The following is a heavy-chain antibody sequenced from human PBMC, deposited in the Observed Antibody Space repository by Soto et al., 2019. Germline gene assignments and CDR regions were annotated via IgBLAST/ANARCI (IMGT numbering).Heavy chain of an antibody. J-gene: IGHJ4*02. Sequence: ASVKVSCKAFGYTLGTYALHWVRQAPGQNLEWMGWINAGSGFTKSSQKFQGRVRITRDTSANTATMEVSSLTFEDTAVYYCARDRVPLAVFGVAMGVFDYWGQGSLVTVSS. V-gene: IGHV1-3*01. CDR3: ARDRVPLAVFGVAMGVFDY. CDR1: GYTLGTYA. CDR2: INAGSGFT. D-gene: IGHD3-3*01.